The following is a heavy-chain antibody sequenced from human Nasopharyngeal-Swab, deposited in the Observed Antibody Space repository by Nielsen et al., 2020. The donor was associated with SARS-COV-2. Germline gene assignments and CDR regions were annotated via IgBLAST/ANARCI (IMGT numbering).Heavy chain of an antibody. D-gene: IGHD6-19*01. Sequence: GALRLSCSVSGDASSRGSYYWGWVRQSPGEGLEWIGTIYYSGTTHYNPSLKSRVTVSVDTSKNQFSLNVKSVTAADTALYYCARVWVAGTLAHFDYWGQGTLVTVSS. J-gene: IGHJ4*02. CDR3: ARVWVAGTLAHFDY. V-gene: IGHV4-39*07. CDR1: GDASSRGSYY. CDR2: IYYSGTT.